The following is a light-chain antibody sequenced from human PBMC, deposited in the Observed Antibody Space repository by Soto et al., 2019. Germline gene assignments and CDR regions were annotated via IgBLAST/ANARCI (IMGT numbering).Light chain of an antibody. CDR2: DAS. V-gene: IGKV1-39*01. CDR1: QGIRND. J-gene: IGKJ5*01. CDR3: QQSYTTPIT. Sequence: DIQMTQSPSSLAASVGDSVSISCRASQGIRNDLGWYQQKPGKAPKRLIYDASILESGVPSRFTGSGSGTDFTLTISSLQPEDFATYFCQQSYTTPITFGQGTRLEIK.